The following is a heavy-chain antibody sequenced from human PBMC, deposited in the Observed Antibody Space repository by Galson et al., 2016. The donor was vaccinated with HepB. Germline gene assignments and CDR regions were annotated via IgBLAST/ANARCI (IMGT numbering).Heavy chain of an antibody. J-gene: IGHJ6*02. CDR3: ARDMARGRYYYYGMDV. V-gene: IGHV3-30-3*01. Sequence: SLRLSCAASGFSVSSNYMSWVRQAPGKGLERVAVISFDGSNKYYAASVKGRFTISRDNSKNTVYLQMNSLRPEDTAVFYCARDMARGRYYYYGMDVWGQGTTVTVSS. CDR2: ISFDGSNK. CDR1: GFSVSSNY. D-gene: IGHD3-10*01.